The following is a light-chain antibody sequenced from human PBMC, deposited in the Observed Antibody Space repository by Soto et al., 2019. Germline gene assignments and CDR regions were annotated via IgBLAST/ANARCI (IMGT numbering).Light chain of an antibody. Sequence: EIVLTQSPATLSLSPGERATLSCRASQSVSSYLAWYQQKPGQAPRLLIYDASNRATGIPARFSGSGSGTDFTLTISSLEPEDFAVCYGQQRSNWPPGYTFGQGTQLEIK. J-gene: IGKJ2*01. CDR1: QSVSSY. V-gene: IGKV3-11*01. CDR3: QQRSNWPPGYT. CDR2: DAS.